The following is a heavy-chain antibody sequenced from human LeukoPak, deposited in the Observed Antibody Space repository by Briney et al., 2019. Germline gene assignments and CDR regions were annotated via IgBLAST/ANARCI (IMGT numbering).Heavy chain of an antibody. D-gene: IGHD3-9*01. CDR1: GGTFSSYA. Sequence: ASVKVSCKASGGTFSSYAISWVRQAPGQGLEWMGGIIPIFGTANYAQKFQGRVTITADESTSTAYMELSSPRSEDTAVYYCARTFTNYDILTGYYPFDYWGQGTPVTVSS. J-gene: IGHJ4*02. CDR2: IIPIFGTA. CDR3: ARTFTNYDILTGYYPFDY. V-gene: IGHV1-69*13.